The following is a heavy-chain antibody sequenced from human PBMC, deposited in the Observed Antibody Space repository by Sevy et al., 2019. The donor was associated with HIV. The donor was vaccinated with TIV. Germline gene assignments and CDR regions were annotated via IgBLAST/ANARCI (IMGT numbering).Heavy chain of an antibody. Sequence: GGSLRLSCAASGFTFSSYAMHWVRQAPGKGLEWVAVISYDGSNKYYADSVKGRFTISRDNAKNTRYLQMNSLRAEDAAVYYCARTLTKMGGYDLAFYYYYYGMDVWGQGTTVTVSS. CDR2: ISYDGSNK. J-gene: IGHJ6*02. CDR1: GFTFSSYA. CDR3: ARTLTKMGGYDLAFYYYYYGMDV. V-gene: IGHV3-30*04. D-gene: IGHD5-12*01.